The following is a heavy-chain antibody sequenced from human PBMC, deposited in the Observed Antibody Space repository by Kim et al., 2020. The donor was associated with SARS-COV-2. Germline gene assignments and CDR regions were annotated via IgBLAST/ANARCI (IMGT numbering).Heavy chain of an antibody. CDR3: ARGSDSGWYYFDY. CDR1: EYSFTEYW. D-gene: IGHD6-19*01. V-gene: IGHV5-51*01. CDR2: IYPGDSDT. Sequence: GESLKISCKGSEYSFTEYWIGWVRQMPGKGLEWMGIIYPGDSDTRYSPSFQGQVTISVDRSISTAYLQWSSLKASDTAMYYCARGSDSGWYYFDYWGQGALVTGSS. J-gene: IGHJ4*02.